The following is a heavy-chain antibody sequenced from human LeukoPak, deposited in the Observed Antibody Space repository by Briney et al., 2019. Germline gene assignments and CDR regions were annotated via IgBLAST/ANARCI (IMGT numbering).Heavy chain of an antibody. Sequence: QTGGSLRLSCAASGFTFSSFAMSWVRQAPGKGLEWVSAISDSGGTTYYADSVKGRFTISRDNSKNTLYLQMNSLRAEDTAVYYCARDLSSSSLNWFDPWGQGTLVTVSS. CDR2: ISDSGGTT. CDR3: ARDLSSSSLNWFDP. D-gene: IGHD6-13*01. V-gene: IGHV3-23*01. CDR1: GFTFSSFA. J-gene: IGHJ5*02.